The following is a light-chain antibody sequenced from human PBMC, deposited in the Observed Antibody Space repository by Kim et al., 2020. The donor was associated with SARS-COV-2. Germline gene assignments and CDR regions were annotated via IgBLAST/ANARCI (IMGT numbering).Light chain of an antibody. J-gene: IGLJ3*02. CDR1: NIARKS. CDR2: YDS. V-gene: IGLV3-21*04. CDR3: HVWDGSADQGV. Sequence: SYELTQPPSVSVAPGQTATITCWGNNIARKSVYWYQQKPGQAPVLAIYYDSDRPSGIPERFSGSNSDNTAALTIARVEAGDEADYYCHVWDGSADQGVFGGGTRLTVL.